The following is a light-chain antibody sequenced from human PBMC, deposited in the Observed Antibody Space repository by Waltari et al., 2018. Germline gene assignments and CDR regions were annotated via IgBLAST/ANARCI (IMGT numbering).Light chain of an antibody. V-gene: IGLV3-9*01. J-gene: IGLJ1*01. CDR2: RDS. Sequence: SYELTQPLSVSVALGQTARITCGGNNIGSKTVHWYQQKPGQAPVLVIYRDSNRPSGIPERVSGSNSGNTATLTISRAQAGDEADYYCQVWDSSTNVFGTGTKVTVL. CDR1: NIGSKT. CDR3: QVWDSSTNV.